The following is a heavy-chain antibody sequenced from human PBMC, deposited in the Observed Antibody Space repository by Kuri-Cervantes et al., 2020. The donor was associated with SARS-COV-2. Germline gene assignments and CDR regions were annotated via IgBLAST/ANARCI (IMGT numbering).Heavy chain of an antibody. Sequence: GESLKISCAASGFTFSSYGMHWVRQAPGKGLEWVAFIRYDGSNKYYADSVKGRFTISRDNSKNTLYLQMNSLRAEDTAVYYCAKDFGVRGFYCYYYMDVWGKGTTVTVSS. CDR2: IRYDGSNK. V-gene: IGHV3-30*02. CDR1: GFTFSSYG. J-gene: IGHJ6*03. D-gene: IGHD3-10*01. CDR3: AKDFGVRGFYCYYYMDV.